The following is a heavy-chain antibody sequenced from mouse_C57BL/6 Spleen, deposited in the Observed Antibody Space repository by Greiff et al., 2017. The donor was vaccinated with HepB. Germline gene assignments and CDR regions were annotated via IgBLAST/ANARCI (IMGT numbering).Heavy chain of an antibody. CDR3: ARGGNDYDRQAWFAY. CDR1: GYTFTSYW. V-gene: IGHV1-53*01. D-gene: IGHD2-4*01. J-gene: IGHJ3*01. Sequence: QVQLQQPGTELVKPGASVKLSCKASGYTFTSYWMHWVKQRPGQGLEWIGNINPSNGGTNYNEKFKSKATLTVDKSSSTAYMQLSSLTSEDSAVYYCARGGNDYDRQAWFAYWGQGTLVTVSA. CDR2: INPSNGGT.